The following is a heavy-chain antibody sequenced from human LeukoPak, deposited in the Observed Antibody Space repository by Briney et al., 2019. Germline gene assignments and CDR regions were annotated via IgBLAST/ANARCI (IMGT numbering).Heavy chain of an antibody. CDR1: GFTFSSNS. CDR2: IWYDGSNK. D-gene: IGHD6-19*01. Sequence: GGSLRLSCAASGFTFSSNSMSWVRQAPGKGLEWVAVIWYDGSNKYYADSVKGRFTISRDNSKNTLYLQMNSLRAEDTAVYYCAREYSSGWRFDYWGQGTLVTVSS. J-gene: IGHJ4*02. CDR3: AREYSSGWRFDY. V-gene: IGHV3-33*08.